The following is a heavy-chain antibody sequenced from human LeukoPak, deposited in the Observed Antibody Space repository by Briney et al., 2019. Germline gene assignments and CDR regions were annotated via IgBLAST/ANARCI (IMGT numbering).Heavy chain of an antibody. D-gene: IGHD3-10*01. V-gene: IGHV3-48*03. CDR3: ARDERYSASGSRIAY. Sequence: PGGSLRLSCAASGFTFSSFDMNWVRQAPGKGLEWVSYISSSGSTRYYADSVKGRFTISRDNAKNSLFLQMNSLRAEDTAVYYCARDERYSASGSRIAYWGQGTLVAVSS. CDR2: ISSSGSTR. J-gene: IGHJ4*02. CDR1: GFTFSSFD.